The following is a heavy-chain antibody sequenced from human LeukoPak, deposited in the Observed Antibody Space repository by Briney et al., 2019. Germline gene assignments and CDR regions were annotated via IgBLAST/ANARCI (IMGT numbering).Heavy chain of an antibody. D-gene: IGHD6-13*01. CDR1: GYTFTSYY. Sequence: PAASVKVSCKASGYTFTSYYMHWVRQAPGQGLEWMGIINPSGGSTSYAQKFQGRVTMTRDMSTSTVYMELSSLRSEDTAVYYCASSSIAAAGTLNYWGQGTLVTVSS. V-gene: IGHV1-46*01. CDR2: INPSGGST. J-gene: IGHJ4*02. CDR3: ASSSIAAAGTLNY.